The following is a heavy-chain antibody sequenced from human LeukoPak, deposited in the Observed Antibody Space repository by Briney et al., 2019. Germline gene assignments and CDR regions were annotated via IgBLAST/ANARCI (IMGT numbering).Heavy chain of an antibody. CDR2: IIPIFGTA. CDR1: GGTFSSYA. V-gene: IGHV1-69*05. CDR3: ARDGDYDSSEYYFDY. J-gene: IGHJ4*02. D-gene: IGHD3-22*01. Sequence: SVKVPCKASGGTFSSYAISWVRQAPGQGLEWMGRIIPIFGTANYAQKFQGRVTITTDESTSTAYMELSSLRSEDTAVYYCARDGDYDSSEYYFDYWGQGTLVTVSS.